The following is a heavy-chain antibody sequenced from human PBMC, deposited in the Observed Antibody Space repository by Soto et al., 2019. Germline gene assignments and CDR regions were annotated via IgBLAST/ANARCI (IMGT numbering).Heavy chain of an antibody. D-gene: IGHD3-10*01. V-gene: IGHV3-53*01. Sequence: VGSLRLSCAASGFSVDSNYMSWVRQAPGKGLECVSIIYSGGSTYYADSVKGRFTISRDNSQNTLSLQMNSLRAEDTAVYYCARGYYASGSHSNPTYAMDVWGQGTTLTVSS. CDR1: GFSVDSNY. CDR3: ARGYYASGSHSNPTYAMDV. CDR2: IYSGGST. J-gene: IGHJ6*02.